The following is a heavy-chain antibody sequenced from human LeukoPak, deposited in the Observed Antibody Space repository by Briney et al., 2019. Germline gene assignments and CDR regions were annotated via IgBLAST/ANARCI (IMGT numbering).Heavy chain of an antibody. D-gene: IGHD4-17*01. CDR3: ASGYGDYYPLDY. CDR2: ISSSSSYI. CDR1: GFTVSSNY. J-gene: IGHJ4*02. V-gene: IGHV3-21*01. Sequence: GGSLRLSCAASGFTVSSNYMSWVRQAPGKGLEWVSSISSSSSYIYYADSVKGRFTISRDNAKNSLYLQMNSLRAEDTAVYYCASGYGDYYPLDYWGQGTLVTVSS.